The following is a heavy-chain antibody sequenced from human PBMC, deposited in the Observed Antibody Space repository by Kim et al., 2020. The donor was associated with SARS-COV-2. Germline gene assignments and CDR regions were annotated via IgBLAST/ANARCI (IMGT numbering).Heavy chain of an antibody. Sequence: AQKFQGRVTITADESTSTAYMELSSLRSEDTAVYYCAREFRAAENFYFDYWGQGTLVTVSS. D-gene: IGHD6-13*01. J-gene: IGHJ4*02. V-gene: IGHV1-69*01. CDR3: AREFRAAENFYFDY.